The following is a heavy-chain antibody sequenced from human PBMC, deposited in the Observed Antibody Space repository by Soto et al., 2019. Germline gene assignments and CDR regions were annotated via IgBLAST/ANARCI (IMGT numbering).Heavy chain of an antibody. CDR2: IYYSGNT. CDR1: GGYIINISEY. CDR3: ARHGTLLFDF. J-gene: IGHJ4*02. Sequence: PSETLPLTSSVSGGYIINISEYRGWIRQPPGKGLEWIGSIYYSGNTYYNPSLKSRVTISVDTSKNQFSLKLSSVTAADTAVEYCARHGTLLFDFRGKGSLVTGSS. D-gene: IGHD1-26*01. V-gene: IGHV4-39*01.